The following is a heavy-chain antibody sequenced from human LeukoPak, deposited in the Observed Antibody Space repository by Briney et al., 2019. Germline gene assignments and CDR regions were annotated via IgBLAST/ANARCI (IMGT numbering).Heavy chain of an antibody. V-gene: IGHV3-7*01. J-gene: IGHJ4*02. CDR1: GFTFSSYW. CDR3: ARDLPPLAAAGPFDY. CDR2: IKQDGSEK. Sequence: AGGSLRLSCAASGFTFSSYWMSWVRQAPGKGLEWVANIKQDGSEKYYVDSVKGRFTISRDNAKNSLYLQMNSLGADDTAVYYCARDLPPLAAAGPFDYWGQGTLVTVSS. D-gene: IGHD6-13*01.